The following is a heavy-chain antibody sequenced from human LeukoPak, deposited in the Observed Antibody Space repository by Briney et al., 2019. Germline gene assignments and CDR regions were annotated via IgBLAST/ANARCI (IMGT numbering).Heavy chain of an antibody. J-gene: IGHJ6*02. Sequence: PGGSLRLSCAASGFTFSSYGMHWVRQAPGKGLEWVAVISYDGSNKYYADSVKGRFTISRDNSKNTLYLQMNSLRAEDTAVYYCARAGGWYELGEYYYYGMDVWGQGTTVTVSS. D-gene: IGHD6-19*01. CDR3: ARAGGWYELGEYYYYGMDV. V-gene: IGHV3-30*03. CDR2: ISYDGSNK. CDR1: GFTFSSYG.